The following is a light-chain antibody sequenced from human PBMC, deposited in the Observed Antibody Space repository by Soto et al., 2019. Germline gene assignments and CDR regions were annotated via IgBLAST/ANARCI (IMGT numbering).Light chain of an antibody. CDR1: QGIRDD. V-gene: IGKV1-6*01. CDR2: ATA. CDR3: LQPYDFPPT. Sequence: AIPLTQSPSSLSASVGDSVTITCRASQGIRDDLAWFRQSPGKATKVLIYATATLQSGVPSRFSGSGSGTDFNLTISSLQPEDFATYYCLQPYDFPPTFSQGTKVE. J-gene: IGKJ1*01.